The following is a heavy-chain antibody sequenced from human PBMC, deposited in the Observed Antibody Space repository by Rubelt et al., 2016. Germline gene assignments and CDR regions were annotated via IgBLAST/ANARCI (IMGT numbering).Heavy chain of an antibody. V-gene: IGHV4-31*03. J-gene: IGHJ4*02. CDR2: IYYSGST. Sequence: QVQLQESGPGLVKPSQTLSLTCTVSGDSVSSGGFFWSWIRQHPGKGLECIGYIYYSGSTYYSPSLKSRLTMSVDTSKNQFSLKVSSVTAADTAVYCCARDRHNYGPVDYWGQGILVTVSS. CDR3: ARDRHNYGPVDY. CDR1: GDSVSSGGFF. D-gene: IGHD5-18*01.